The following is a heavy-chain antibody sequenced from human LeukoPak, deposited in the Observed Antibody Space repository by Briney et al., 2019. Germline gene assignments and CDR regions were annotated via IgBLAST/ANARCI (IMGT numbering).Heavy chain of an antibody. CDR1: GFTFSSYD. V-gene: IGHV3-13*01. D-gene: IGHD6-19*01. CDR3: ARSYSSGWYHDAFDI. CDR2: IGTAGDT. J-gene: IGHJ3*02. Sequence: GGSLRLSCAASGFTFSSYDMHWVRQATGKGLEWVSAIGTAGDTYYPGSVKGRFTISRENAKNSLYLQMNSLRAGDTAVYYCARSYSSGWYHDAFDIWGQGTMATVSS.